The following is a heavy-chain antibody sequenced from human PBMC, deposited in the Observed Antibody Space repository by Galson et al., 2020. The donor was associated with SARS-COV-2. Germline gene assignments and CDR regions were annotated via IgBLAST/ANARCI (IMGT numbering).Heavy chain of an antibody. CDR3: AKEVPVTGRTDEYLQH. D-gene: IGHD6-19*01. CDR2: IRGSGGTT. J-gene: IGHJ1*01. CDR1: GSTFSSSA. V-gene: IGHV3-23*01. Sequence: GGSLRLSSAASGSTFSSSAMSWVRQAPGKGLEWVSEIRGSGGTTYYADSVKGRFTISRDTSKNTLYLQMNSLRAEDTAIYYCAKEVPVTGRTDEYLQHWGQGTLVTVSS.